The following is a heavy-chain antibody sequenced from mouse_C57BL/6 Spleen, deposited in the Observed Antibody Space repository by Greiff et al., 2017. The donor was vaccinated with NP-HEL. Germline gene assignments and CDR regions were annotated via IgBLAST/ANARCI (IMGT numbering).Heavy chain of an antibody. J-gene: IGHJ4*01. CDR1: GYSITSGYY. D-gene: IGHD3-2*02. V-gene: IGHV3-6*01. CDR3: ASPDSSGYVYAMDY. Sequence: EVKLEESGPGLVKPSQSLSLTCSVTGYSITSGYYWNWIRQFPGNKLEWMGYISYDGSNNYNPPLKNRISITRDTSKNQFFLKLNSVTTEDTATYYCASPDSSGYVYAMDYWGQGTSVTVSS. CDR2: ISYDGSN.